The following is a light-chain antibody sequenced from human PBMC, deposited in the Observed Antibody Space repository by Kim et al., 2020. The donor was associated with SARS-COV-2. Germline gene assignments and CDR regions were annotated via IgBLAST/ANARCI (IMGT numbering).Light chain of an antibody. CDR3: AAWDDSPYWV. Sequence: ELTQPPSASGTPGQRVTISCSGSSSNIGSNYVYWYQQLPGTAPKLLIYRNNQRPSGVPDRFSGSKSGTSASLAISGLRSEDEADYYCAAWDDSPYWVFGGGTQLTVL. CDR2: RNN. V-gene: IGLV1-47*01. CDR1: SSNIGSNY. J-gene: IGLJ3*02.